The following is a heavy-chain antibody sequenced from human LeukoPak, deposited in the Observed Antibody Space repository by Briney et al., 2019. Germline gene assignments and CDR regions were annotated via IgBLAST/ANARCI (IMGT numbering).Heavy chain of an antibody. D-gene: IGHD1-26*01. CDR1: VFTFSYYG. V-gene: IGHV3-30*02. Sequence: GGSLSLSCAASVFTFSYYGMHWVRQAPGKGLAGVDFIRYDESKKFFGDSVKGRFTISRDNSKNTLYLQMNSLRTEDTAVYYCAKSHLPNAYSGTYCCDYWGQGTLVTVSS. J-gene: IGHJ4*02. CDR2: IRYDESKK. CDR3: AKSHLPNAYSGTYCCDY.